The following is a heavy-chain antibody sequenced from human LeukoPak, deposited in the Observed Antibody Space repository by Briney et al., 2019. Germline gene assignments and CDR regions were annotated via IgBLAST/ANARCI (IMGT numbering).Heavy chain of an antibody. D-gene: IGHD1-1*01. Sequence: QAGGSLRLSSAASGFTFSSYAMSWVRQAPGKGLEWVSAISGSGGSTYYADSVKGRFTISRDNSKNTLYLQMNSLRVEDTAVYYCARDAGTDGAYFDYWGQGTLVTVSS. CDR3: ARDAGTDGAYFDY. CDR1: GFTFSSYA. J-gene: IGHJ4*02. V-gene: IGHV3-23*01. CDR2: ISGSGGST.